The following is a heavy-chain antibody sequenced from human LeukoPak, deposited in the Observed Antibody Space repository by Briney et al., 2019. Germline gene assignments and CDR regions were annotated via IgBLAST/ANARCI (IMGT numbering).Heavy chain of an antibody. CDR2: INHSGST. D-gene: IGHD6-6*01. CDR3: ARYSSSWFDP. J-gene: IGHJ5*02. Sequence: SETLSLTCAVYGGSFSGYYWSWIRQPPGKGLEWIGEINHSGSTNYNPSLKSRVTISVDTSKNQFSLKLSSVTAADTAVYYCARYSSSWFDPWGQGTLVTVSS. V-gene: IGHV4-34*01. CDR1: GGSFSGYY.